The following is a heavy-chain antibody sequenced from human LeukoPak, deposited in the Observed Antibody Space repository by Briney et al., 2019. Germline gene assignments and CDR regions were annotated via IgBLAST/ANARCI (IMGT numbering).Heavy chain of an antibody. CDR2: IYYNGNT. V-gene: IGHV4-39*01. CDR3: ARTVGTHRFDY. D-gene: IGHD4-23*01. CDR1: GGSISSSDYY. J-gene: IGHJ4*02. Sequence: TETLSLTCTVSGGSISSSDYYWGWIRQPPGARLEWIGTIYYNGNTYYHPSLQSRVIISVDTSKNQISLKLTSVTAPVTAVYYCARTVGTHRFDYWGQGILVTVSS.